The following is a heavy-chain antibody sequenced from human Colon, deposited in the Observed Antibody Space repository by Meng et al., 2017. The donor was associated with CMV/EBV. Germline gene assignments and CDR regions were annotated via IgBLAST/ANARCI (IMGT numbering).Heavy chain of an antibody. V-gene: IGHV2-5*01. CDR2: IYWSDEE. CDR1: GFSLNSNPVA. J-gene: IGHJ5*02. Sequence: SGSTLVKPTQTFTLTCTFSGFSLNSNPVAVGWIRQPPGKALEWLALIYWSDEERYNPSLKYRLTITKDASRNQVVLTMTDMFPVDTATYYCAHSLGVCSSTSCSRWFDTWGQGTPVTVSS. CDR3: AHSLGVCSSTSCSRWFDT. D-gene: IGHD2-2*01.